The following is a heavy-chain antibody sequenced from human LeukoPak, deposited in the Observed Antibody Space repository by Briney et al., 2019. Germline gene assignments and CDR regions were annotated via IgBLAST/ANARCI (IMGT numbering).Heavy chain of an antibody. Sequence: GGSLRLSCAASGFTFSDYYMSWTRQAPGKGLEWVSYISSSGSTIYYADSVKGRFTISRDSAKNSLYLQMNSLRAEDTAVYSCARGRDGYNSGAFDIWGLGTMVTVSS. J-gene: IGHJ3*02. CDR2: ISSSGSTI. V-gene: IGHV3-11*04. CDR3: ARGRDGYNSGAFDI. D-gene: IGHD5-24*01. CDR1: GFTFSDYY.